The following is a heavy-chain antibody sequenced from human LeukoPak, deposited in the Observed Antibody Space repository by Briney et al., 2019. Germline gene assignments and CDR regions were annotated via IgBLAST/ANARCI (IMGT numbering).Heavy chain of an antibody. V-gene: IGHV3-33*06. CDR2: IWYDGSNK. Sequence: GGSLRLSCAASGFTFSSYGMHWVRQAPGKGLEWVAVIWYDGSNKYYADSVKGRFTISRDNSKNTLYLQMNSLRAEDTAVYYCAKVPQWLALGEFDYWGQGTLVTVSS. CDR1: GFTFSSYG. D-gene: IGHD6-19*01. CDR3: AKVPQWLALGEFDY. J-gene: IGHJ4*02.